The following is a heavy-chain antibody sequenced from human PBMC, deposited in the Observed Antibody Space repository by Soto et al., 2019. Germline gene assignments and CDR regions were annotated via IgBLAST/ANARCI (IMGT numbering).Heavy chain of an antibody. J-gene: IGHJ3*02. CDR3: AKDLSARWLNPFDI. D-gene: IGHD3-22*01. CDR2: IGGGGGDI. V-gene: IGHV3-23*01. CDR1: GVRFSTYA. Sequence: GGSLRLSCAASGVRFSTYAMSWVRQAPGKGLEWVAIIGGGGGDIDYADSVKGRFTISRDNSKNTLFLQMNSLRVVDTAVYYCAKDLSARWLNPFDIWGQGTMVTVSS.